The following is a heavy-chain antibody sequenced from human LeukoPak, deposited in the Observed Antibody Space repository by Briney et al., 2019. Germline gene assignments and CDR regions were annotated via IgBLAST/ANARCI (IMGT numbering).Heavy chain of an antibody. V-gene: IGHV4-34*01. J-gene: IGHJ4*02. CDR2: INHSGST. Sequence: PSETPSLTCAVYGGSFSGYYWSWIRQPPGKGLEWIGEINHSGSTNYNPSPKSRVTISVDTSKNQFSLKLSSVTAADTAVYYCASSTGVDYDSSGYYFDYWGQGTLVTVSS. CDR3: ASSTGVDYDSSGYYFDY. CDR1: GGSFSGYY. D-gene: IGHD3-22*01.